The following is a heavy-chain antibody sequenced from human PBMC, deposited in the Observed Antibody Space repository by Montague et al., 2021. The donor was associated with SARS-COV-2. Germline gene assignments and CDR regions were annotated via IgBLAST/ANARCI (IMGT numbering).Heavy chain of an antibody. CDR3: ARGSRQWLVRPPHYYYFDY. CDR1: GGSFGGYY. CDR2: INHSGST. V-gene: IGHV4-34*01. Sequence: SETLSLTCAVDGGSFGGYYWSWIRQPPGKGLEWIGEINHSGSTSXXPSLKSRVTISVDTSKNQFSLKLSSVTAADTAVYYCARGSRQWLVRPPHYYYFDYWGQGTLVNVTS. J-gene: IGHJ4*02. D-gene: IGHD6-19*01.